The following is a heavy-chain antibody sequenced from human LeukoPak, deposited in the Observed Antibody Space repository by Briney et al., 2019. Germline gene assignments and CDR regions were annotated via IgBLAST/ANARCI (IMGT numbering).Heavy chain of an antibody. V-gene: IGHV1-2*02. CDR1: GYTFTGYY. Sequence: ASVKVSCKASGYTFTGYYMHWVRQAPGQGLEWMGWINPNSGGTNYAQKFQGRVTMTRDTSISTAYMELSRLRSDDTAVYYCARLEIVGAARGFDYWGQGTLVTVSS. CDR2: INPNSGGT. CDR3: ARLEIVGAARGFDY. J-gene: IGHJ4*02. D-gene: IGHD1-26*01.